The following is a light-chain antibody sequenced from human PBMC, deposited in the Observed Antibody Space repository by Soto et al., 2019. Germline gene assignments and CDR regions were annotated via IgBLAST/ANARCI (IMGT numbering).Light chain of an antibody. CDR2: GAS. V-gene: IGKV3-20*01. Sequence: EIVLTQSPGTLALSPGERATLSCRASQSVSTNNLAWYQRKPGQAPRPLIYGASSRATDIPARFSGSGSGTDFTLTITRLEPEDFAVYYCQQYGSSPPTFGQGTKVEIK. CDR3: QQYGSSPPT. J-gene: IGKJ1*01. CDR1: QSVSTNN.